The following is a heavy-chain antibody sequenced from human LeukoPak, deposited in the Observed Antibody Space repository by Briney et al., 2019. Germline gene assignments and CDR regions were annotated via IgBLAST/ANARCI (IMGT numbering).Heavy chain of an antibody. CDR3: VKARGIQLWLPGDY. CDR2: ISSNGGST. V-gene: IGHV3-64D*06. D-gene: IGHD5-18*01. Sequence: PGRSLRLSCAASGFTFSNYGMHWVRQAPGKGLEYVSAISSNGGSTYYGDSVKGRFTISRDNSKNTLYLQMSSLRAEDTAVYYCVKARGIQLWLPGDYWGQGTLVTVSS. J-gene: IGHJ4*02. CDR1: GFTFSNYG.